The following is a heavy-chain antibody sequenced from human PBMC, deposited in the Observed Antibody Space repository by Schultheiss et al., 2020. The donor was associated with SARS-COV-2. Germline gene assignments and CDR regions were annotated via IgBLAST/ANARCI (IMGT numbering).Heavy chain of an antibody. CDR3: ARGYVALWF. CDR1: GGSISSYY. V-gene: IGHV4-59*12. CDR2: IYYSGST. Sequence: SETLSLTCTVSGGSISSYYWSWIRQPPGKGLEWIGYIYYSGSTNYNPSLKSRVTISVDTSKNQFSLKLSSVTAADTAVYYCARGYVALWFWGQGTLVTVSS. D-gene: IGHD3-16*01. J-gene: IGHJ4*02.